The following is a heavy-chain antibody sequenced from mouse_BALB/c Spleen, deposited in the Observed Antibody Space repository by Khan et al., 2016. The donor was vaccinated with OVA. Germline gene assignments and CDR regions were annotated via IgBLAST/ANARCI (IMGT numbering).Heavy chain of an antibody. CDR1: GFTFSTYA. Sequence: EVQLVESGGGLVKPGGSLKLSCAASGFTFSTYAMSWVRQTPEKRLEWDATISSDGDYTYYPDNVTGRFTISRDNAKNTLYLQMSSLRSEDTAMYYCARCPYGNFAYWGQGTLVTVSA. CDR3: ARCPYGNFAY. V-gene: IGHV5-9-3*01. CDR2: ISSDGDYT. J-gene: IGHJ3*01. D-gene: IGHD2-1*01.